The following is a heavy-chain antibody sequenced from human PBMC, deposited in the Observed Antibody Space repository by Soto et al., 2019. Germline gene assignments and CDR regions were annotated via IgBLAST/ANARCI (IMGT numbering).Heavy chain of an antibody. D-gene: IGHD2-2*01. Sequence: EASVKVSCKASGYTFTSYATHWVRQAPGQRLEWMGWINAGNGNTKYSQKFQGRVTITRDTSASTAYMELSSLRSEDTAVYYCARAQYCSSTSCYYWFDPWGQGTLVTVSS. V-gene: IGHV1-3*01. J-gene: IGHJ5*02. CDR2: INAGNGNT. CDR1: GYTFTSYA. CDR3: ARAQYCSSTSCYYWFDP.